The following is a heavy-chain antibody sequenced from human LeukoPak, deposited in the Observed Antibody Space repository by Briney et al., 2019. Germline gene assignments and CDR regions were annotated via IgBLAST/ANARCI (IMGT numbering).Heavy chain of an antibody. D-gene: IGHD6-13*01. J-gene: IGHJ6*03. CDR1: GYTFTSYD. CDR2: MNPNSGNT. V-gene: IGHV1-8*01. Sequence: GASVKVSCKASGYTFTSYDINWVRQATGQGLEWMGWMNPNSGNTGYAQKFQGRVTMTRNTSISTAYMELSSLRSEDTAVYYCARGRSKYSRSWFTSGYYYMDVWGKGTTVTVSS. CDR3: ARGRSKYSRSWFTSGYYYMDV.